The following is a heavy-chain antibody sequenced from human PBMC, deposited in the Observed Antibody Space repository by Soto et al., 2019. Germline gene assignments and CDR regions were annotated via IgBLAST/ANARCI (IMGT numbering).Heavy chain of an antibody. CDR1: GDSVSSNSAA. CDR3: ARDRVLRFLGWSRGFDP. Sequence: PSQTLSLTCAISGDSVSSNSAAWNWIRQSPSRGLEWLGRTYYRSKWYNAYAVSVKSRITINPDTSKNKFSLQLNSVTPEDTAVYYCARDRVLRFLGWSRGFDPWGQGTLVTVSS. CDR2: TYYRSKWYN. J-gene: IGHJ5*02. V-gene: IGHV6-1*01. D-gene: IGHD3-3*01.